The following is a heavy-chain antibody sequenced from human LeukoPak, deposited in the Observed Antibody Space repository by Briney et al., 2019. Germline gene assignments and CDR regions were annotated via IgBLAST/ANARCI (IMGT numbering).Heavy chain of an antibody. Sequence: PGGSLRLSCGASGFTFSSYSMNWVRQAPGKGLEWVSYTISRDNAKNSLYLQMNSLRAEDTAVYYCARDSYLESYSSSWYDYWGQGTLVTVSS. D-gene: IGHD6-13*01. J-gene: IGHJ4*02. CDR3: ARDSYLESYSSSWYDY. CDR1: GFTFSSYS. V-gene: IGHV3-48*01.